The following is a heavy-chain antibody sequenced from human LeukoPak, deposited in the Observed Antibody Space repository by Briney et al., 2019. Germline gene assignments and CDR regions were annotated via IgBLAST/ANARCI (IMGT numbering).Heavy chain of an antibody. J-gene: IGHJ4*02. CDR1: GFTFSNAW. CDR3: TTLAAAGRRVEDY. CDR2: IKSKTDGGTT. Sequence: GGSLRLSCAASGFTFSNAWMSWVRQDPGKGLEWVGRIKSKTDGGTTDYAAPVKGRFTISRDDSKNTLYLQMNSLKTEDTAVYYCTTLAAAGRRVEDYWGQGTLVTVSS. V-gene: IGHV3-15*01. D-gene: IGHD6-13*01.